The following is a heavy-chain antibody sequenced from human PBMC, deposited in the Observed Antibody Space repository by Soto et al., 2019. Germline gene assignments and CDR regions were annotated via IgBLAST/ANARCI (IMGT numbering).Heavy chain of an antibody. Sequence: EVQLVESGGGLVQPGGSLRLSCAASGFTFSSYSMNWVRQAPGKGLEWVSYISSSSSTIYYADSVKGRFTISRDNAKNSLYLQMNSLRAEDTAVYYCARDQTDKVSFWEWSHPGHMDVWGKGTTVTVSS. J-gene: IGHJ6*03. V-gene: IGHV3-48*01. CDR1: GFTFSSYS. D-gene: IGHD3-3*01. CDR3: ARDQTDKVSFWEWSHPGHMDV. CDR2: ISSSSSTI.